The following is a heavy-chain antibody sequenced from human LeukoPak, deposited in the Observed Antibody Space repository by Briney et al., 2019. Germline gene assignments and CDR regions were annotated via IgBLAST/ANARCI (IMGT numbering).Heavy chain of an antibody. CDR2: MNPNSGNT. CDR1: GYTFTSYD. CDR3: ASPLYDYDAFDI. V-gene: IGHV1-8*01. Sequence: ASVKVSCKASGYTFTSYDINWVRQATGQGLEWMGWMNPNSGNTGYAQKFQGRVTMTRNTSIRTAYMELSSLRSEDTAVYYCASPLYDYDAFDIWGQGTMVTVSS. J-gene: IGHJ3*02. D-gene: IGHD4-11*01.